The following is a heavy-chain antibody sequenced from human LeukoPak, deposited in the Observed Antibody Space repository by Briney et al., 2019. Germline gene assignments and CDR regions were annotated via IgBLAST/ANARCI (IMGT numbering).Heavy chain of an antibody. J-gene: IGHJ4*02. V-gene: IGHV2-5*01. CDR3: AHKWDYNDYFDI. CDR2: VYWNDDK. Sequence: SGPTLMKPTQTLTLTCTFSGFSLTGGGVGVGWIRQPPGKALEWLALVYWNDDKRYSPSLKNRLTITKDTSKNQVVLTMTNVDPVDTATYYCAHKWDYNDYFDIWGQGTLVTVSS. D-gene: IGHD1-26*01. CDR1: GFSLTGGGVG.